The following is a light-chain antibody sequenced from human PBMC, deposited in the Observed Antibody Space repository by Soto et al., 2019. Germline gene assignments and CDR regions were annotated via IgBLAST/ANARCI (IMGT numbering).Light chain of an antibody. CDR2: DAS. Sequence: EIVLTQSPATLSLSPGERATLSCRASQSVSSYLAWYQQKPGQAPRLLLYDASNRATGIPARFSGSGSGTDFTLTISSLEPEDFAVYYCQQRSNFTFGPGTKVDIK. V-gene: IGKV3-11*01. J-gene: IGKJ3*01. CDR1: QSVSSY. CDR3: QQRSNFT.